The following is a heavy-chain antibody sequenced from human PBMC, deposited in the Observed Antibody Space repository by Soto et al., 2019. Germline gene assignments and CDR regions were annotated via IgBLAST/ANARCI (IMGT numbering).Heavy chain of an antibody. CDR3: AKDIAATPYYGMDV. D-gene: IGHD6-13*01. Sequence: GSLRLSCAASGVTFSSYAMSWVRQAPGKGLEWVSAISGSGGSTYYADSVKGRFTISRDNSKNTLYLQMNSLRAEDTAVYYCAKDIAATPYYGMDVWGQGTTVPVSS. CDR1: GVTFSSYA. V-gene: IGHV3-23*01. CDR2: ISGSGGST. J-gene: IGHJ6*02.